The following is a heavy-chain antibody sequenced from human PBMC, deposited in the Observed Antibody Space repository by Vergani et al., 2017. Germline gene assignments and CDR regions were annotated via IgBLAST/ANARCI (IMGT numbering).Heavy chain of an antibody. CDR2: ISGSGGST. Sequence: EVQLLESGGDLVQPGGSLRLSCAASGFTFNHYAMNWVRQAPGKGLEWVSGISGSGGSTYYAGYVKGRFTISRDSSKNTMYLQMNRLSGGDTAVYYCAKANPRNSGYDYLYYYHAMDVWGQGTTVIVSS. J-gene: IGHJ6*02. CDR1: GFTFNHYA. V-gene: IGHV3-23*01. D-gene: IGHD5-12*01. CDR3: AKANPRNSGYDYLYYYHAMDV.